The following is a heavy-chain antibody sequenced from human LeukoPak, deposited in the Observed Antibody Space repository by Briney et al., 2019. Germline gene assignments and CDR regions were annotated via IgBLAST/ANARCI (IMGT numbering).Heavy chain of an antibody. CDR3: AGVY. J-gene: IGHJ4*02. Sequence: GSLRLSCAASGFTSSSYWMSWVRQAPGKGLEWVANIKPDGSEKYYVDSVKGRFTISGDNAKNSLYLQMNSLRAEDTAVYYCAGVYWGQGTLVTVSS. V-gene: IGHV3-7*01. CDR1: GFTSSSYW. CDR2: IKPDGSEK.